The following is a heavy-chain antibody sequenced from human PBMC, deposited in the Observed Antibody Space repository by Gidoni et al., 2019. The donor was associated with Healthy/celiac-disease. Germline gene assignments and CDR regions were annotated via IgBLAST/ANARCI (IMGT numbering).Heavy chain of an antibody. CDR1: GGTVSSYA. V-gene: IGHV1-69*01. Sequence: QVQRVQAGAEVKKPGSSGKVSCKASGGTVSSYAISWVRQAPGQGLEWMGGIIPILGTANYAQMFHGRVTITADESTSTAYMELSSLRSEDTAVYYCARERDGSWVFDYWGQGTLVTVSS. D-gene: IGHD1-26*01. CDR3: ARERDGSWVFDY. J-gene: IGHJ4*02. CDR2: IIPILGTA.